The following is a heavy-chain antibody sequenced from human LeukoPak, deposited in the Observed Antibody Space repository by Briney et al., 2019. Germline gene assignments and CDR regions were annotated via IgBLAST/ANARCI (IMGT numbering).Heavy chain of an antibody. Sequence: SETLSLTCTVSGASINNNFWTWIRQPPGKGLEWIGYIYSSGSANYNPSLRSRVIISGDTSKNQISLNLTSVTAADTAVYFCARHRDYYDTWGHGTLVTVSS. V-gene: IGHV4-59*08. CDR1: GASINNNF. CDR3: ARHRDYYDT. CDR2: IYSSGSA. J-gene: IGHJ4*01. D-gene: IGHD3-22*01.